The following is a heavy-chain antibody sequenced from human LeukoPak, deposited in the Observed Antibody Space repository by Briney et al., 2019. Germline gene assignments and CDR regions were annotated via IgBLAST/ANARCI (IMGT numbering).Heavy chain of an antibody. CDR3: AFYYYDSREFDY. CDR2: IIPIFGTA. J-gene: IGHJ4*02. Sequence: GASVKVSCKASGGTFSSYAISWVRQAPGQGLEWMGGIIPIFGTANYAQKFQGRVTITADESTSTAYMERSSLRSEDTAVYYCAFYYYDSREFDYWGQGTLVTVSS. V-gene: IGHV1-69*13. CDR1: GGTFSSYA. D-gene: IGHD3-22*01.